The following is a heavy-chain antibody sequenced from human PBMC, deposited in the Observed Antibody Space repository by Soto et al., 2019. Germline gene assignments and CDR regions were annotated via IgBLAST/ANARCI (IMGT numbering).Heavy chain of an antibody. J-gene: IGHJ3*02. CDR1: GFTFSSYA. D-gene: IGHD3-3*01. CDR2: ISGSGGST. CDR3: AKDRSITIFGVERIDAFDI. V-gene: IGHV3-23*01. Sequence: GESLKISCAASGFTFSSYAMSWVRQAPGKGLEWVSAISGSGGSTYYADSVKGRFTISRDNSKNTLYLQMNSLRAEDTAVYYCAKDRSITIFGVERIDAFDIWGQGTMVTVSS.